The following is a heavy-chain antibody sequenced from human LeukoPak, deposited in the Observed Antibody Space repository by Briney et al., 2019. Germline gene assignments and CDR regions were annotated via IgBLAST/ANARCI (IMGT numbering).Heavy chain of an antibody. CDR2: ISISSNYI. D-gene: IGHD2-15*01. Sequence: GGSLRLSCAASGFTFRYYNMNWVRQAAGKGLEWVSCISISSNYIYYPDAVKGRFTITRDNAKNSLYLQMNSLDAEDTAVYYFAREGGGGPDYTGDGAPLTASS. CDR1: GFTFRYYN. CDR3: AREGGGGPDY. J-gene: IGHJ4*01. V-gene: IGHV3-21*01.